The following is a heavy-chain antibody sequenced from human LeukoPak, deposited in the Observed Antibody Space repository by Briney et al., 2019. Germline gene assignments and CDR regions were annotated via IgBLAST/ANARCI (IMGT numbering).Heavy chain of an antibody. Sequence: GGSLRLSCAASGFTFSSYGMNWVRQAPGKGLEWISFISSVSSTIFYADSVKGRFNISRDNVKNSLYLQMNSLRAEDTALYYCAKDTGYCSGGSCYALGYFDYWGQGTLVTVSS. V-gene: IGHV3-48*01. D-gene: IGHD2-15*01. J-gene: IGHJ4*02. CDR1: GFTFSSYG. CDR3: AKDTGYCSGGSCYALGYFDY. CDR2: ISSVSSTI.